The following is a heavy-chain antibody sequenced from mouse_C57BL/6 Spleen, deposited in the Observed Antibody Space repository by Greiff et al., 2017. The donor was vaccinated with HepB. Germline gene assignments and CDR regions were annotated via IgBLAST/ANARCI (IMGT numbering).Heavy chain of an antibody. CDR3: ARSPYGSLEGWFAY. CDR1: GYAFTNYL. J-gene: IGHJ3*01. V-gene: IGHV1-54*01. CDR2: INPGSGGT. D-gene: IGHD1-1*02. Sequence: QVHVKQSGAELVRPGTSVKVSCKASGYAFTNYLIEWVKQRPGQGLEWIGVINPGSGGTNYNEKFKGKATLTADKSSSTAYMQLSSLTSEDSAVYFCARSPYGSLEGWFAYWGQGTLVTVSA.